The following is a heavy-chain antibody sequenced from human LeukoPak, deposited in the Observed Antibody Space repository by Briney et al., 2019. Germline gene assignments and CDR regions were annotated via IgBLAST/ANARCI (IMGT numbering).Heavy chain of an antibody. CDR1: GGSISSGGYY. V-gene: IGHV4-31*03. CDR2: IYYSGST. Sequence: SQTLSLTCTVSGGSISSGGYYWSWIRQHPGKGLEWIGYIYYSGSTYYNPSLRSRVTISVDTSKNQFSLKLSSVTAADTAVYYCARVSPVIGLTGYSYYFDYWGQGTLVTVSS. CDR3: ARVSPVIGLTGYSYYFDY. D-gene: IGHD3-9*01. J-gene: IGHJ4*02.